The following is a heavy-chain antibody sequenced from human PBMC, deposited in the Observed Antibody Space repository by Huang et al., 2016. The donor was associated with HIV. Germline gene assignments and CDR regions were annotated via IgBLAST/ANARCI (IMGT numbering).Heavy chain of an antibody. CDR2: INHRGIT. CDR1: GGSLRGDY. CDR3: ARNYDSSGYDAFDI. D-gene: IGHD3-22*01. J-gene: IGHJ3*02. V-gene: IGHV4-34*01. Sequence: QVQLHQWGAGLLKPSETLSLTCAVYGGSLRGDYWSWIRQPPGKGLEWIGEINHRGITNYNPSLKSRVSVSVDMSKNQFSLKLSSVIAADTAMYYCARNYDSSGYDAFDIWGQGTMVIVSS.